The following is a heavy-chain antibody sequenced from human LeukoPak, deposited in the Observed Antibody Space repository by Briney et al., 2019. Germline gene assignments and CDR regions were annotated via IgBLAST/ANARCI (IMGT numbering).Heavy chain of an antibody. CDR3: ARGSLLVGAFDY. CDR2: ISSSSYYI. CDR1: GFTFSSYS. V-gene: IGHV3-21*01. Sequence: GGSLRLSCAASGFTFSSYSMNWVRQAPGKGLEWVSSISSSSYYIYYADSVKGRLTISRDNAKNSLYLQMNSLRAEDTAVYYCARGSLLVGAFDYWGQGTLVTVSS. J-gene: IGHJ4*02. D-gene: IGHD1-26*01.